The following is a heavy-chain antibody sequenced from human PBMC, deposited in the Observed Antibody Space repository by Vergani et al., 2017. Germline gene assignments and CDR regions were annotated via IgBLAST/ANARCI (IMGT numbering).Heavy chain of an antibody. CDR3: AKARDPNCKGGNCYSYYYGLDL. CDR2: IWYDGSNK. J-gene: IGHJ6*02. D-gene: IGHD2-21*01. Sequence: QVQLVESGGGVVQPGRSLRLSCAASGFTFSSYGMHWVRQAPGKGLEWVAVIWYDGSNKYYADSVKGRFTISRDNSENTLYLQMNSLRAEDTAVYYCAKARDPNCKGGNCYSYYYGLDLWGQGTTVTVSS. CDR1: GFTFSSYG. V-gene: IGHV3-33*06.